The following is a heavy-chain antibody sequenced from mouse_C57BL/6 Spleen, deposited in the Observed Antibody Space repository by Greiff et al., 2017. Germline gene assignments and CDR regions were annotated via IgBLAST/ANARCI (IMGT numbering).Heavy chain of an antibody. Sequence: QVQLQQPGAELVKPGASVKLSCKASGYTFTSYWMHWVKQRPGQGLEWIGMIHPNSGSTNYNEKFKSKATLTVDKSSSTAYMQLSSLTSEDSAVYYGASLLYYDYDGIFAYWGQGTLVTVSA. CDR1: GYTFTSYW. J-gene: IGHJ3*01. CDR3: ASLLYYDYDGIFAY. CDR2: IHPNSGST. D-gene: IGHD2-4*01. V-gene: IGHV1-64*01.